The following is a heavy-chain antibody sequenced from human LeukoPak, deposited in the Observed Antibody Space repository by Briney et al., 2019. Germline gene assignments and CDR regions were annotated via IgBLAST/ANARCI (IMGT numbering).Heavy chain of an antibody. J-gene: IGHJ4*02. CDR2: ISYDGSNI. V-gene: IGHV3-30*04. D-gene: IGHD4-17*01. CDR1: GFTFSSYA. CDR3: ARTVWGLTLLSSDY. Sequence: ERSLRLSCAASGFTFSSYAMHWVRQAPGKGLEWVAVISYDGSNIYYADYVRGRFTAFRDNSKNTLFLLLDSLRAEDTAIYYFARTVWGLTLLSSDYWGQGTLVAVSS.